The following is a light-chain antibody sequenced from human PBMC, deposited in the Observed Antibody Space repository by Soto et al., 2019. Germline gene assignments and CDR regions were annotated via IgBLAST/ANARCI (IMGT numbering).Light chain of an antibody. CDR2: GAS. CDR3: QQYGGSPPIT. J-gene: IGKJ5*01. Sequence: EIVLTQSPGTLSLSPGERATLSCRARQSVSSSYLAWYQQKPGQAPRLLIYGASSRATGIPDRFSGSGSGTDFTLTISRLEPEDFAVYYCQQYGGSPPITFGQGTRLEIK. CDR1: QSVSSSY. V-gene: IGKV3-20*01.